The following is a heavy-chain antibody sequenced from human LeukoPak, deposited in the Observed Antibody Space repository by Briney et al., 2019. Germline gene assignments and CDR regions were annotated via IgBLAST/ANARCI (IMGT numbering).Heavy chain of an antibody. D-gene: IGHD2-2*01. CDR2: GSEK. J-gene: IGHJ4*02. Sequence: GSEKYYVDSVKGRFSISRDNAKKSLFLQMNSLRAEDTAVYYCAKSAHCSSTSCHETPYYFDYWGQGTLVTVSS. CDR3: AKSAHCSSTSCHETPYYFDY. V-gene: IGHV3-7*01.